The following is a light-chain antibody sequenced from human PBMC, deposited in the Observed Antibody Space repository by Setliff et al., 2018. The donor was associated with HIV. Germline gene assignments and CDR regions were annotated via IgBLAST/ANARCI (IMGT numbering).Light chain of an antibody. V-gene: IGLV2-14*03. CDR2: DVS. CDR1: SSDVGSYKY. Sequence: QSVLTQPASVSGSPGQSITISCTGTSSDVGSYKYVSWFQQHPGKVPKVMIYDVSNRPSGVSNRFSGSKSGNTASLTISGLQAEDEADYYCSSYTSTGTLVFGTGTKVTVL. J-gene: IGLJ1*01. CDR3: SSYTSTGTLV.